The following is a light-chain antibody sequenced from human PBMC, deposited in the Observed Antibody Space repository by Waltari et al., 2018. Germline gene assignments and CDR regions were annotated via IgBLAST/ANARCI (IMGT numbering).Light chain of an antibody. Sequence: QSALTQAASVSGSPGQSITIYCTGTNSDLGRYDYLSWYQQHPGKAPKLVIYDVNNRPAGVANRFSGSKSDNTASLTISGLQAEDEADYYCAYYTGGSTLVLFGGVTRLTVL. CDR3: AYYTGGSTLVL. CDR1: NSDLGRYDY. J-gene: IGLJ3*02. V-gene: IGLV2-14*03. CDR2: DVN.